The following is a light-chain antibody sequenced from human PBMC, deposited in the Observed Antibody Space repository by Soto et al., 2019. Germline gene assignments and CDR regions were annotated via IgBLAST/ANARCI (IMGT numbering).Light chain of an antibody. V-gene: IGKV1-39*01. CDR1: QSISNY. J-gene: IGKJ4*01. CDR3: QQSYRAPLT. CDR2: AAS. Sequence: DIQMTQSPSSLSASVGDRVTITCRASQSISNYLNWYQQKPGKAPKFLIYAASNLQSGVRSRFSGSGSGTDFTLTISSMQPEDFATYYCQQSYRAPLTFGGGTKVEIK.